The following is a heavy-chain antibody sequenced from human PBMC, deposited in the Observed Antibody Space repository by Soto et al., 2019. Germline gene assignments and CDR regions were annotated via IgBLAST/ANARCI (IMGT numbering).Heavy chain of an antibody. CDR2: IYYSGST. CDR1: GGSISSGDYY. J-gene: IGHJ5*02. CDR3: ARITYYYDSSGYYFGWFDP. V-gene: IGHV4-30-4*01. Sequence: QVQLQESGPGLVKPSQTLSLTCTVSGGSISSGDYYWSWIRQPPGKGLEWIGYIYYSGSTYYNPSLKSRVTISVDTSKNQLSLKLSSVTAADTAVYYCARITYYYDSSGYYFGWFDPWGQGTLVTVSS. D-gene: IGHD3-22*01.